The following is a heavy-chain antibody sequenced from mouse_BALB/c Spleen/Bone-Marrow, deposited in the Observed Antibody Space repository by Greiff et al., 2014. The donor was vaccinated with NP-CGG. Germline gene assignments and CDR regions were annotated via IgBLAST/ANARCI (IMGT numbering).Heavy chain of an antibody. D-gene: IGHD2-1*01. Sequence: QVQLKHSGPGLVAPSQSLSITCTVSGFSLSSYGVHRVRQSPGKGLEWLVVLWSDGTTTYNSALKSRLSISRDNSKNQVFLKMNSLQTDDTAIYYCARYGNYAVDYWGQGTSVTVSS. V-gene: IGHV2-6*02. CDR2: LWSDGTT. CDR3: ARYGNYAVDY. J-gene: IGHJ4*01. CDR1: GFSLSSYG.